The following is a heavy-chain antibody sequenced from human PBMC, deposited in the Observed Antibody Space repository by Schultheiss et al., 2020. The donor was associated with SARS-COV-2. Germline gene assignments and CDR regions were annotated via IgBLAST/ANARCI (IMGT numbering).Heavy chain of an antibody. CDR3: ARAGGYDSSGCLGY. CDR1: GFTFSNAW. Sequence: GGSLRLSCAASGFTFSNAWMSWVRQAPGKGLEWVAVISYDGSNKYYADSVKGRFTISRDNSKNTLYLQMNSLRAEDTAVYYCARAGGYDSSGCLGYWGQGTLVTVSS. J-gene: IGHJ4*02. D-gene: IGHD3-22*01. CDR2: ISYDGSNK. V-gene: IGHV3-30*03.